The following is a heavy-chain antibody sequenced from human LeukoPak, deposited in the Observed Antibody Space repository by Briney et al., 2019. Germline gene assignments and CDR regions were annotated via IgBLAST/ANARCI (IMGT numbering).Heavy chain of an antibody. D-gene: IGHD2-2*02. CDR2: IYYSGST. V-gene: IGHV4-59*01. CDR1: GGSISSYY. J-gene: IGHJ2*01. Sequence: KPSETLSLTCTVSGGSISSYYWSWIRQPPGKGLESIGYIYYSGSTNYNPSLKSRVTISVDTSKNQFSLKLSSVTAADTAVYYCARSVGYCSSTSCYIYFDLWGRGTLVTVSS. CDR3: ARSVGYCSSTSCYIYFDL.